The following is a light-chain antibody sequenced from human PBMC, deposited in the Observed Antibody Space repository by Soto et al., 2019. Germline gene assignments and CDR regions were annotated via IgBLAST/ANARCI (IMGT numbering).Light chain of an antibody. CDR1: HSISTN. Sequence: EIIMTQSPATLSVSPGEGATLSCRTIHSISTNLAWYQHKRGQSPRLLVYGASTRATGVPARFSGSGSGAEFTLSISSLQSEDFAVYYCQQYNSWPTFGGGTKVEIK. CDR3: QQYNSWPT. V-gene: IGKV3-15*01. J-gene: IGKJ4*01. CDR2: GAS.